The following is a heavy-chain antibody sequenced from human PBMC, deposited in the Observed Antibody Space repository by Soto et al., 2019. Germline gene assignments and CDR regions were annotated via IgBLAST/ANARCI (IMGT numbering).Heavy chain of an antibody. CDR1: GFTFSIYG. J-gene: IGHJ6*02. Sequence: QVQLVESGGGVVQPGRSRRLACAASGFTFSIYGMHWVRQAPGKGLEWVALISYDGSTKFYADSVKGRFTISRDNSKSPLTLERSSLSAEDTAVYFCSKAEKTSNYYNHGMDVWGPWTTVTVSS. D-gene: IGHD2-2*02. CDR3: SKAEKTSNYYNHGMDV. V-gene: IGHV3-30*18. CDR2: ISYDGSTK.